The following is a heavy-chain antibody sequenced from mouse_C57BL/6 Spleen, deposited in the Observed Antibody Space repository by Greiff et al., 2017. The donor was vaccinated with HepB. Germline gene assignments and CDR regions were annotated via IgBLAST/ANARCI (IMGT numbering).Heavy chain of an antibody. V-gene: IGHV5-17*01. CDR3: ARDHDYAMDY. CDR1: GFTFSDYG. J-gene: IGHJ4*01. CDR2: ISSGSSTI. Sequence: EVKLMESGGGLVKPGGSLKLSCAASGFTFSDYGMHWVRQAPEKGLEWVAYISSGSSTIYYADTVKGRFNISRDNAKNTLFLQMTRLRSEDTAMYYCARDHDYAMDYWGQGTSVTVSS.